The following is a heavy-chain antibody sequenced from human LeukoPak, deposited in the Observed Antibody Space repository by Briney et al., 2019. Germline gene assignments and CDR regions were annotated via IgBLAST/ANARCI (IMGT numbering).Heavy chain of an antibody. CDR2: SSGSGRDA. Sequence: GGSLRLSCAASGFTFSTSDMSWVRQAPGKGLEWVSGSSGSGRDAYCSDSVKGRFTISRDNSKNTVYLQMNSLRAEDTAVYYCAKDALSQYDSTGSFDYWGQGTLVTVSS. J-gene: IGHJ4*02. D-gene: IGHD3-22*01. CDR1: GFTFSTSD. CDR3: AKDALSQYDSTGSFDY. V-gene: IGHV3-23*01.